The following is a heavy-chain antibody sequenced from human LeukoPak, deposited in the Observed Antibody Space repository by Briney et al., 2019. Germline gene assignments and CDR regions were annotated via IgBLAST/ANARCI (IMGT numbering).Heavy chain of an antibody. D-gene: IGHD6-19*01. CDR1: GFTFSSYW. CDR3: ARVKIVYSSPPALFDY. V-gene: IGHV3-7*01. CDR2: IKQDGSEK. Sequence: GGPLRLSCAASGFTFSSYWMSWVRQAPGKGLEWVANIKQDGSEKYYVDSVKGRFTISRDNAKNSLYLQMNSLRAEDTAVYYCARVKIVYSSPPALFDYWGQGTLVTVSS. J-gene: IGHJ4*02.